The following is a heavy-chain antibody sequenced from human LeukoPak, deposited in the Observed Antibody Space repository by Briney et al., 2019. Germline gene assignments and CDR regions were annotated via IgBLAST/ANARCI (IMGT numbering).Heavy chain of an antibody. CDR2: IRQDGGEK. D-gene: IGHD6-13*01. CDR3: ARDGTAAGLYFDL. V-gene: IGHV3-7*01. Sequence: GGSLRLSCAVSGFTFTDYWMNWVRQAPGKGLEWVASIRQDGGEKSYVDSVKGRFTISRDNTKSSLYLQINSLSAEDTAVYYCARDGTAAGLYFDLWGQGTLVTVSS. CDR1: GFTFTDYW. J-gene: IGHJ4*01.